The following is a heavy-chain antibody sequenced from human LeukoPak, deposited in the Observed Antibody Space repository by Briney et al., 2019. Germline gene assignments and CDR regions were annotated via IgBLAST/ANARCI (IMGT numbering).Heavy chain of an antibody. J-gene: IGHJ6*02. CDR3: TTGGVLEYQLLDPLYYGMDV. V-gene: IGHV3-15*05. Sequence: KSGGSLRLSCAASGFSFSSYGMNWVRQTPGKRLEWVGRIRSEIDGGTTDYAAHVQGRFTISRDGSKNTLYLQMHSVRTEDTALYYCTTGGVLEYQLLDPLYYGMDVWGQGTTVTVSS. CDR2: IRSEIDGGTT. CDR1: GFSFSSYG. D-gene: IGHD2-2*01.